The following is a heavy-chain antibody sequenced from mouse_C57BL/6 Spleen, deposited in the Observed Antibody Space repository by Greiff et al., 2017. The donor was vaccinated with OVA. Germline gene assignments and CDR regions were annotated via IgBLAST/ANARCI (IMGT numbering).Heavy chain of an antibody. CDR3: AREGDDYYYFDY. CDR1: GYAFSSSW. D-gene: IGHD2-4*01. V-gene: IGHV1-82*01. Sequence: QVQLQQSGPALVKPGASVKISCKASGYAFSSSWMNWVKQRPGKGLEWIGRIYPGDGDTNYNGKFKGKATLTADKASSTAYMQLSSLTSKDSAVYFCAREGDDYYYFDYWGQGTTLTVSS. J-gene: IGHJ2*01. CDR2: IYPGDGDT.